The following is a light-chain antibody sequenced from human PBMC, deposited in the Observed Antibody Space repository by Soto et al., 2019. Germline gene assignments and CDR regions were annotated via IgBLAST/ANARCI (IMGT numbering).Light chain of an antibody. CDR1: VDIDNY. V-gene: IGKV1-33*01. CDR2: GAS. Sequence: DIQMTPSPSSLSASVGDRVTITCQASVDIDNYLNWYQQKPGQAPKLLIYGASNLEAGVPSRFSGSGSGTDYVFAISRIQPEDFATYYCQQNKNLPVTFGGGTKVE. CDR3: QQNKNLPVT. J-gene: IGKJ4*01.